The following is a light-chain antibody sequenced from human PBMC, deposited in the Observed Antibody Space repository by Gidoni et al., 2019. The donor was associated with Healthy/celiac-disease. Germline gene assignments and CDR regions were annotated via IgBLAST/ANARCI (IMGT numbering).Light chain of an antibody. J-gene: IGKJ1*01. Sequence: TQSPSSLSASVGDRVTITCRASQGISSYLAWYQQKPGKAPKLLIYAASTLQSGVPSRFSGSGSGTDFTLTISSLQPEEFATYYCQQLNSYPWTFGQGTKVEIK. CDR3: QQLNSYPWT. V-gene: IGKV1-9*01. CDR1: QGISSY. CDR2: AAS.